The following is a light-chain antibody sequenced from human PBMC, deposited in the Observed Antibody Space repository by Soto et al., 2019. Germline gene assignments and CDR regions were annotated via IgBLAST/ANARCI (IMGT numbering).Light chain of an antibody. CDR3: QQSNNWPYT. Sequence: EIVMTQSPATLSVSPGERATLSCRASQSVRSNLGWYQQKPGQAPRLLIYDASTRATGIPARFSGSGSGTEFTLTISSLQSEDFAVYYCQQSNNWPYTFGQGTKLEIK. V-gene: IGKV3-15*01. CDR2: DAS. J-gene: IGKJ2*01. CDR1: QSVRSN.